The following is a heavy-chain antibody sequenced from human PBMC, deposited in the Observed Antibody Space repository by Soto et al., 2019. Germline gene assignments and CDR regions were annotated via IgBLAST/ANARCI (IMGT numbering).Heavy chain of an antibody. Sequence: SETLSLTCAIYGGSFSGYYYWGWIRQSPGKGLEWIGEINHSGSTRYSPSLKSRVTISVDTSNYQFSLKLTSVTAADTAVYFCARKYCSGGSCYENWFDPWGQGTLVTVSS. J-gene: IGHJ5*02. CDR3: ARKYCSGGSCYENWFDP. V-gene: IGHV4-34*01. CDR2: INHSGST. D-gene: IGHD2-15*01. CDR1: GGSFSGYYY.